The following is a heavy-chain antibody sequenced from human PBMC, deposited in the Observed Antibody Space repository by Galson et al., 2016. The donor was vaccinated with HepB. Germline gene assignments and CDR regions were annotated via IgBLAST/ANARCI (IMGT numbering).Heavy chain of an antibody. CDR1: GFTFTSYD. CDR2: IWSDGRRE. CDR3: ARDWLSRETAMGGVDY. V-gene: IGHV3-33*01. D-gene: IGHD5-18*01. Sequence: SLRLSCAASGFTFTSYDMHWVRRAPGKGLEWVAFIWSDGRREYYSDSVKGRFTISRDNSRDTVYLQMNSLRVEDTAVYYCARDWLSRETAMGGVDYWGQGTLVTVSS. J-gene: IGHJ4*02.